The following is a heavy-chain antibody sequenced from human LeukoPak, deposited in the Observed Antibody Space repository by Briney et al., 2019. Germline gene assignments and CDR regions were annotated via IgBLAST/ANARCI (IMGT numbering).Heavy chain of an antibody. CDR3: ARGPPNWGYDY. CDR2: MSPNSGDT. CDR1: GYTFTSYD. V-gene: IGHV1-8*01. Sequence: ASVKVSCKASGYTFTSYDFNWVRQATGQRPEWMGWMSPNSGDTGYAQEFQDRVTMTRNTSISTAYMELSSLRSDDRAVYYCARGPPNWGYDYWGPGTLVTVSS. D-gene: IGHD7-27*01. J-gene: IGHJ4*02.